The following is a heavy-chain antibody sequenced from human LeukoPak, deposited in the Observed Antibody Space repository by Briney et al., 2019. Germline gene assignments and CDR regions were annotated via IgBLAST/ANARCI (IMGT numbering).Heavy chain of an antibody. V-gene: IGHV3-23*01. CDR1: GFTFSSYA. J-gene: IGHJ4*02. CDR3: ARSRWLQILDY. Sequence: GGSLRLSCAASGFTFSSYAMSWVRQAPGKGLEWVSAISGSGGGTYYADSVKGRFTISRDNSKNTLYLQMNSLRAEDTAVYYCARSRWLQILDYWGQGTLVTVSS. D-gene: IGHD5-24*01. CDR2: ISGSGGGT.